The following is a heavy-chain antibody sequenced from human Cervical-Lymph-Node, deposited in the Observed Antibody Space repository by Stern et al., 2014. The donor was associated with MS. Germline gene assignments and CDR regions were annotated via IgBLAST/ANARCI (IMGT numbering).Heavy chain of an antibody. CDR1: GFSFSSYG. V-gene: IGHV3-30*18. D-gene: IGHD2-15*01. CDR3: AKDSGCSDGSCQLDV. J-gene: IGHJ6*02. Sequence: VQLLESGGGVVQPGRSLRLSCAASGFSFSSYGMHWVRQAPGKGLEWGSITSYDGSRKSYVDSVKGRFTISRDNSKNTLHLQMNSLTVEDTAVYYCAKDSGCSDGSCQLDVWGQGTMVTVSS. CDR2: TSYDGSRK.